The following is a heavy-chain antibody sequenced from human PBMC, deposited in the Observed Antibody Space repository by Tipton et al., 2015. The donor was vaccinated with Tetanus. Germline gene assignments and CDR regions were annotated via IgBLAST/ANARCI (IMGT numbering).Heavy chain of an antibody. CDR3: AGEADCSGGGCFSGDFDP. J-gene: IGHJ5*02. D-gene: IGHD2-15*01. Sequence: SLRLSCAASGFIFSSYGIHWVRQAPGKGLEWLAVSWYDGTDKYYADSVKGRFTISRDNSKNTLYLQMNSLRAEDTAVYYCAGEADCSGGGCFSGDFDPGGQGTQVTVSS. CDR2: SWYDGTDK. CDR1: GFIFSSYG. V-gene: IGHV3-33*01.